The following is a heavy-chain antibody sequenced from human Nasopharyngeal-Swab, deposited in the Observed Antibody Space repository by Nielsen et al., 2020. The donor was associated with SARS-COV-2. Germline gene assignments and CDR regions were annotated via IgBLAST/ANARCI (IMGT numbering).Heavy chain of an antibody. Sequence: GGSLRLSCAASGFSFSSYAMSWVRQAPGKGLEWVSAISGSGGSTYYADSVKGRFTISRDNSKNTLYLQMISLRAEDRAVFYCAKGGSESYPSDYWGQGTLVTVSS. CDR3: AKGGSESYPSDY. V-gene: IGHV3-23*01. J-gene: IGHJ4*02. CDR1: GFSFSSYA. CDR2: ISGSGGST. D-gene: IGHD1-26*01.